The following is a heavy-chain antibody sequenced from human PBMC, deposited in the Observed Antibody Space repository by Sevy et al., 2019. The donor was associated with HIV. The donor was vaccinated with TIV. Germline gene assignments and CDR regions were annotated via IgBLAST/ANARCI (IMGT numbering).Heavy chain of an antibody. J-gene: IGHJ4*02. Sequence: ASVKVSCKASGYRFTSYAMNWVRQAPGQGLEWMGWINANTGKPTYSQGFTGRFVFSLDTSVNTAYLQISSLKAEDTAVYYCAKGRPGSGYAGAAAGDWGQGTRVTVSS. CDR3: AKGRPGSGYAGAAAGD. CDR1: GYRFTSYA. V-gene: IGHV7-4-1*02. D-gene: IGHD5-12*01. CDR2: INANTGKP.